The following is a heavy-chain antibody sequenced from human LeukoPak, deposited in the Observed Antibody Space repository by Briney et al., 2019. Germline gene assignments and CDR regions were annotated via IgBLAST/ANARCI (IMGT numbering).Heavy chain of an antibody. D-gene: IGHD1-26*01. CDR1: GYDFTSVG. V-gene: IGHV1-18*01. CDR2: ISPYNGDT. Sequence: GASVKVSCKASGYDFTSVGITWVRQAPGQGLEWMGWISPYNGDTRYVQKLQGRVTMTTDTSTTTAYMELRSLRFDDTAVYYCARHPYSGSYHFDYWGQGTLVTVSS. CDR3: ARHPYSGSYHFDY. J-gene: IGHJ4*02.